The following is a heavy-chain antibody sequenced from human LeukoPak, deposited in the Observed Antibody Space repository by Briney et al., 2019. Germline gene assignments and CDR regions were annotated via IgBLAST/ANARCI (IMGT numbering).Heavy chain of an antibody. CDR3: ARVSRGDSLNFDY. D-gene: IGHD3-10*01. CDR1: GFTFSSYW. V-gene: IGHV3-74*01. Sequence: GGSLRLSCAASGFTFSSYWMRWVRQAPGKGLVWVSRINSDGSSTTYADSVKGRFTISRDNAKNMLYLQMNSLRAEDTAVYYCARVSRGDSLNFDYWGQGTLVTVSS. J-gene: IGHJ4*02. CDR2: INSDGSST.